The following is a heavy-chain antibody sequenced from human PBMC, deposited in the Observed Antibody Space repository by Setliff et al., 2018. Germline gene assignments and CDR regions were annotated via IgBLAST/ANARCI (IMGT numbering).Heavy chain of an antibody. D-gene: IGHD5-18*01. J-gene: IGHJ4*02. V-gene: IGHV4-39*01. CDR1: GGSISTKNYY. CDR3: AGGGGWIQLFDY. Sequence: PSETLSLTCTVPGGSISTKNYYWGWIRQPPGKGLEWIGNIYYSGGTYYSPSLKSRVTISVDTSENQCSLKLNSVTAADTAVYYCAGGGGWIQLFDYWGLGTQVTVSS. CDR2: IYYSGGT.